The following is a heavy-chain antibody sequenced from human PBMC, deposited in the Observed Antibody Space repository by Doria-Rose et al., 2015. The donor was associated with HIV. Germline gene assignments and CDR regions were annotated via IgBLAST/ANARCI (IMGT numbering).Heavy chain of an antibody. CDR3: ARIKSSRWYHKYYFDF. D-gene: IGHD6-13*01. J-gene: IGHJ4*02. Sequence: QVTLKESGPVLVKPTETLTLTCTVSGVSLSSPGMGVSWIRQPPGKALEWLANTFSDDERYYKTSLESRLTISRGTSKSQVVLTMTDMDPVDTATYYCARIKSSRWYHKYYFDFWGQGTLVIVSA. CDR2: TFSDDER. V-gene: IGHV2-26*01. CDR1: GVSLSSPGMG.